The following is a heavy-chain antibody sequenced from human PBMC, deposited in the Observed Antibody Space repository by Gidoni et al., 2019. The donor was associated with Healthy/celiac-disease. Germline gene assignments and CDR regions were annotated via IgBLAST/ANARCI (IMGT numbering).Heavy chain of an antibody. Sequence: QVQLVQSGAEVKKPGSSVKVSCKASGGTFSSYAISWVRHAPGHGLEWMGGIIPIVGTANYAQKFQGRVTITEDEATSTAYMEMSSLRSEDTAVYYCARTRGTTVLTLRGYYFDYWGQGTLVTVSS. CDR1: GGTFSSYA. V-gene: IGHV1-69*01. CDR2: IIPIVGTA. CDR3: ARTRGTTVLTLRGYYFDY. J-gene: IGHJ4*02. D-gene: IGHD4-17*01.